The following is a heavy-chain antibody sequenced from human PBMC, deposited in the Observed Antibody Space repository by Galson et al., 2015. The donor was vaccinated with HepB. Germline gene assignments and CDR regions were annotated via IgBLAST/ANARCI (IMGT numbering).Heavy chain of an antibody. Sequence: SLRLSCAASGFTFSDYYMSWIRQAPGKGLEWVSYISSSSSYTNYADSVKGRFTISRDNAKNSLYLQMNSLRAEDTAVYYCARASDKEYYYDSSGYFAFDIWGQGTMVTVSS. CDR3: ARASDKEYYYDSSGYFAFDI. J-gene: IGHJ3*02. D-gene: IGHD3-22*01. CDR1: GFTFSDYY. V-gene: IGHV3-11*06. CDR2: ISSSSSYT.